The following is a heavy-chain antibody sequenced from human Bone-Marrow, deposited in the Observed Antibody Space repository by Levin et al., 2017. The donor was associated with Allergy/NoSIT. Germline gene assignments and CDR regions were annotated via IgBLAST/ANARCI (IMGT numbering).Heavy chain of an antibody. D-gene: IGHD6-19*01. J-gene: IGHJ4*02. CDR1: GFTFGDYS. CDR2: SRSKANGGTT. Sequence: GESLKISCTTSGFTFGDYSMYWFRQAPGKGLEWVGFSRSKANGGTTEYAASVKGRFTMSRDESNSIAYLQMNSLKREDTAVYYCAREQWLVRYFDYWGQGTLVTVSS. CDR3: AREQWLVRYFDY. V-gene: IGHV3-49*03.